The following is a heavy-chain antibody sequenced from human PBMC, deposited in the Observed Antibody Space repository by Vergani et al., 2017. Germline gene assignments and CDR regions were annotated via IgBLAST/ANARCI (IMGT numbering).Heavy chain of an antibody. CDR2: IYYSGST. CDR1: GGSISSYY. V-gene: IGHV4-59*12. D-gene: IGHD4/OR15-4a*01. J-gene: IGHJ4*02. Sequence: QVQLQESGPGLVKPSETLSLTCTVSGGSISSYYWSWIRQPPGKGLEWIGYIYYSGSTNYNPSLKSRVTISVDTSKKQLSLKLMSVTAADTAVFYCARETGRYGGYLDYWGQGTLVTVSS. CDR3: ARETGRYGGYLDY.